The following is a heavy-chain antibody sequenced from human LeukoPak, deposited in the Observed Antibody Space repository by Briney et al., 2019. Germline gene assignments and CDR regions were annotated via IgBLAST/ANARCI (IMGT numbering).Heavy chain of an antibody. V-gene: IGHV4-61*02. D-gene: IGHD7-27*01. CDR3: ARKGTGDLDYFDY. J-gene: IGHJ4*02. Sequence: SQTLSLTCTVSGGSISSGSYYWSWIRQPAGKGLEWIGRIYTSGSTNHNPSLKSRVTISVDTSKNQFSLKLSSVTAADTAVYYCARKGTGDLDYFDYWGQGTLVTASS. CDR1: GGSISSGSYY. CDR2: IYTSGST.